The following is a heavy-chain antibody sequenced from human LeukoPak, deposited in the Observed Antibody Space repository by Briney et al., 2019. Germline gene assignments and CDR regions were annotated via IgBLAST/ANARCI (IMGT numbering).Heavy chain of an antibody. CDR3: ARAVYYSNYLGY. Sequence: PGGSLRLSCAASGFTFGTYGMHWVRQAPGKGLEWVAVISYDGSNKYYVDSVKGRFTISRDNAKNTLYLQMNSLRAEDTAMYYCARAVYYSNYLGYWGQGTLVTVSS. CDR2: ISYDGSNK. CDR1: GFTFGTYG. V-gene: IGHV3-30*03. J-gene: IGHJ4*01. D-gene: IGHD3-10*01.